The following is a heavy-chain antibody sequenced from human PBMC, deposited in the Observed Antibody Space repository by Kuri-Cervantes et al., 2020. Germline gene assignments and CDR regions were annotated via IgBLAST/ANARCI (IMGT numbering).Heavy chain of an antibody. J-gene: IGHJ2*01. Sequence: SETLSLTCTVSGGPISSYYWSWNRQPPGKGLEWIGYIYYSGSTNYNHSLKSRVTISVDTSKKKFCLKHGSVTAVDTAVYYCARALADGLWYFDLWGRGTLVTVSS. CDR3: ARALADGLWYFDL. V-gene: IGHV4-59*01. CDR1: GGPISSYY. D-gene: IGHD6-13*01. CDR2: IYYSGST.